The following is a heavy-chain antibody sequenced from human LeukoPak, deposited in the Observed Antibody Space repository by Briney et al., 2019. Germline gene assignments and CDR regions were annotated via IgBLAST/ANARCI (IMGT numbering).Heavy chain of an antibody. D-gene: IGHD3-3*01. CDR1: GGTFSSYA. CDR3: ARGTTRVNPYDFWSGYPRGCFDY. V-gene: IGHV1-69*01. J-gene: IGHJ4*02. CDR2: IIPIFGTA. Sequence: SVKVSCKASGGTFSSYAISWVRQAPGQGLEWMGGIIPIFGTANYAQKFQGRVTITADESTSTAYMELSSLRSEDTAVYYCARGTTRVNPYDFWSGYPRGCFDYWGQGPWSPSPQ.